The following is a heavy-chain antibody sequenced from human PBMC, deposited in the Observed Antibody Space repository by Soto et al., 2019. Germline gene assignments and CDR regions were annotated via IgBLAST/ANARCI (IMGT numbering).Heavy chain of an antibody. Sequence: ASVKVSCKASGYTFTSYGFSWVRQAPGLGLEWMGWISAYNGNTNYAQKLQGRVTMTTDTSTSTAYMELRSLRSDDTAVYYCARANTGSFYYYYGLDLWGPGTTVTVSS. CDR1: GYTFTSYG. CDR2: ISAYNGNT. J-gene: IGHJ6*02. V-gene: IGHV1-18*04. CDR3: ARANTGSFYYYYGLDL. D-gene: IGHD1-26*01.